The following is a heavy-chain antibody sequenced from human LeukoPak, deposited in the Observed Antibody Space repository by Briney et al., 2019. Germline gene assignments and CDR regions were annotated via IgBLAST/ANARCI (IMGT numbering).Heavy chain of an antibody. D-gene: IGHD2-15*01. CDR2: INPSGGST. CDR3: ARDLLAATWFAAGLLYQGLPDY. Sequence: ASVTVSFKASGYTFTSYYMHWVRQARGQGLEGMGIINPSGGSTSYAQKFQGRVTMTRDTSTSTVYMELSSLRSEDTAVYYCARDLLAATWFAAGLLYQGLPDYWGQGTLVTVSS. CDR1: GYTFTSYY. J-gene: IGHJ4*02. V-gene: IGHV1-46*01.